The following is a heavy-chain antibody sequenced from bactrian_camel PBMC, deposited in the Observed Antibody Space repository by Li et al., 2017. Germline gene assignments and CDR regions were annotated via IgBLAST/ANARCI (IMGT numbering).Heavy chain of an antibody. CDR2: IELDGST. Sequence: QVQLVESGGGSVQAGGSLKLSCKPSGYIYVFEGCGRGWYRQAPGKERELVAMIELDGSTKYAESVKGRFTISRDKSKNTLYLHMNNLESEDTAVYYCAAESVCAHADYGSGGYWGRGTQVTVS. CDR1: GYIYVFEGCG. J-gene: IGHJ6*01. CDR3: AAESVCAHADYGSGGY. D-gene: IGHD3*01. V-gene: IGHV3S53*01.